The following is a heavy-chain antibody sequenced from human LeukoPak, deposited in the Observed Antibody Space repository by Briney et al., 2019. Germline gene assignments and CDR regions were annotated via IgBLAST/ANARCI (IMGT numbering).Heavy chain of an antibody. CDR1: GGSISSYY. D-gene: IGHD6-13*01. J-gene: IGHJ5*02. V-gene: IGHV4-4*09. Sequence: PSETLSLTCTVSGGSISSYYWSWIRQPPGKGLEWIGYIYTSGSTNYNPSLKSRVTISVDTSKNQFSLKLSSVTAADTAVYYCARVYSTLPNWFDPWGQGTLVTVSS. CDR2: IYTSGST. CDR3: ARVYSTLPNWFDP.